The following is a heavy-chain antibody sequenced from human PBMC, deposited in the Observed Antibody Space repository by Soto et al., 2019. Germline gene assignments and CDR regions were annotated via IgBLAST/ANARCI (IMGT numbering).Heavy chain of an antibody. V-gene: IGHV3-23*01. CDR1: GFMFRTRA. CDR2: IRPGGDST. Sequence: LRLSFAASGFMFRTRAMSWVRQAPGKGLEWVASIRPGGDSTYYADSVKGRFAVSRDNSNVTLYLQMDSLRVEDTAIYYCTTHEEGAPWEGGFESWGQGTLVTVS. D-gene: IGHD1-26*01. CDR3: TTHEEGAPWEGGFES. J-gene: IGHJ5*01.